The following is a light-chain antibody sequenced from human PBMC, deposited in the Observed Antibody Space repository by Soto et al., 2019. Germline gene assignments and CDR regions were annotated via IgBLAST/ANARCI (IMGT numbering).Light chain of an antibody. CDR1: SSDVGGYNY. V-gene: IGLV2-8*01. CDR3: CSYAGSNNYV. J-gene: IGLJ1*01. Sequence: QSVLTQPPSASGSPGQSVTISCTGTSSDVGGYNYVSWYQQHPGKAPKLMIYEVSKRPSGVPDRFSGSKSGNTASLTVSGFQVEDEADYYCCSYAGSNNYVFGTGTKVTVL. CDR2: EVS.